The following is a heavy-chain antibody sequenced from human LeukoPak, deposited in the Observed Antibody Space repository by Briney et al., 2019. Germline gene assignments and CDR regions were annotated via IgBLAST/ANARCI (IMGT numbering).Heavy chain of an antibody. D-gene: IGHD2-15*01. CDR2: ISSSSSYT. V-gene: IGHV3-11*06. CDR3: ARDSLYCSGGSCYWVRAFDI. J-gene: IGHJ3*02. Sequence: PGGSLRLSCAASGFTFSDYYMSWIRQAPGKGLEWGSYISSSSSYTNYADSVKGRFTISRDNAKNSLYLQMNSLRAEDTAVYYCARDSLYCSGGSCYWVRAFDIWGQGTMVTVSS. CDR1: GFTFSDYY.